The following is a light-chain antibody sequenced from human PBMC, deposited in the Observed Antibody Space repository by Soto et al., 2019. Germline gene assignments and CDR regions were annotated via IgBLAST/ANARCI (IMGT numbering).Light chain of an antibody. V-gene: IGLV2-14*01. CDR1: SSDIGIYKY. Sequence: QSALTQPASVSGSPGQSIAISCTGSSSDIGIYKYVSWYQQHPGKVPKLIIYEVTNRPSGVSNRFSGSKSGNTASLTISGLQAEDEADYYCSSYTTLSTRVFGPGTKVTVL. CDR3: SSYTTLSTRV. J-gene: IGLJ1*01. CDR2: EVT.